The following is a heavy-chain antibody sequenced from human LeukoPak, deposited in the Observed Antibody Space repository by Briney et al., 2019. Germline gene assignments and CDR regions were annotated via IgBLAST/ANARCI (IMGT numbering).Heavy chain of an antibody. V-gene: IGHV4-34*01. CDR1: GGSFSGYY. CDR2: INHSGST. D-gene: IGHD3-10*01. Sequence: PSETLSLTCAVYGGSFSGYYWSWIRQPPGKGLEWIGEINHSGSTNYNPSLKSRVTISVDTSKNQFSLKLSSVTAADTAVYYCARVAYYYGSGGNFFDYWGQGTLVTVSS. CDR3: ARVAYYYGSGGNFFDY. J-gene: IGHJ4*02.